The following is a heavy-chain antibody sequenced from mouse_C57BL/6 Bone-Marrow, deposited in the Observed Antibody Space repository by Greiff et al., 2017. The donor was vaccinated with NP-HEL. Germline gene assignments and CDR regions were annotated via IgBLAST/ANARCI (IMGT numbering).Heavy chain of an antibody. J-gene: IGHJ1*03. V-gene: IGHV3-3*01. CDR3: ARAIYYDYDWYFDV. CDR2: TFYSGIT. CDR1: GFSINSDCY. Sequence: EVQLVESGPSLVRPSQTLSLTCTVTGFSINSDCYWIWIRQFPGNQLEYIGYTFYSGITYYNPSLESRTYITRDTSKNQFSLKLSSVTTEDTATYYCARAIYYDYDWYFDVWGTGTTVTVSS. D-gene: IGHD2-4*01.